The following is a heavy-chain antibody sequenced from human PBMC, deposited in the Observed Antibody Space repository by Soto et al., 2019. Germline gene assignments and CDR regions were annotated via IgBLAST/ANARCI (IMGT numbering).Heavy chain of an antibody. J-gene: IGHJ5*02. D-gene: IGHD6-6*01. Sequence: GASVKVSCKASGGTFSSYAISWVRQAPGQGLEWMGGIIPIFGTANYAQKFQGRVTITADESTSTAYMELSSLRSEDTAVYYCARDLGKQLGYNWFDPWGQGTLVTVSS. CDR3: ARDLGKQLGYNWFDP. CDR2: IIPIFGTA. V-gene: IGHV1-69*13. CDR1: GGTFSSYA.